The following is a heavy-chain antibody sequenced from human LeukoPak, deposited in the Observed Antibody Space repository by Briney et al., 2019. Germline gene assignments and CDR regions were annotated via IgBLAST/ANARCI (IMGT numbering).Heavy chain of an antibody. V-gene: IGHV3-74*01. J-gene: IGHJ5*01. Sequence: PGGSLRLSCAASGFTFSSYWMHWVRQAPGKGLVWVARINTDGRTTTYADSVKGRFTISRDNAKNTLYLQMNSLRAEDTAVYYCARARDGYVHSRGQGTLVTVSS. CDR3: ARARDGYVHS. CDR2: INTDGRTT. CDR1: GFTFSSYW. D-gene: IGHD5-24*01.